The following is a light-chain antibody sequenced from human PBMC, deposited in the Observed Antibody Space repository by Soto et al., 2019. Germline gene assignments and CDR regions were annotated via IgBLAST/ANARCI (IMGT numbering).Light chain of an antibody. CDR2: DAS. CDR1: ESIRTW. V-gene: IGKV1-5*01. CDR3: QQHQSYST. Sequence: DIQMTHSPSTLSASIGDIVTITCRASESIRTWLAWYQHKPGKAPKFLIYDASSLESGVPSRFSGSGSGTEFTLTISSLQPDDFATYYCQQHQSYSTFGQGTKVDIK. J-gene: IGKJ1*01.